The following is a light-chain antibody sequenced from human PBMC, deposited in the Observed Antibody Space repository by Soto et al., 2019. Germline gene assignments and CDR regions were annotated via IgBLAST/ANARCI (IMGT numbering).Light chain of an antibody. V-gene: IGKV3-11*01. CDR1: QSVSSY. CDR2: DAS. CDR3: HQRSNWPLT. J-gene: IGKJ4*01. Sequence: EIVLTQSPATLSLSPGERATLSCRASQSVSSYLAWYQQKPGQAPRLLIYDASNRATGIPARFSGSGSGTDFTLTISSLEPEDFAVYYCHQRSNWPLTFGVGTKVAIK.